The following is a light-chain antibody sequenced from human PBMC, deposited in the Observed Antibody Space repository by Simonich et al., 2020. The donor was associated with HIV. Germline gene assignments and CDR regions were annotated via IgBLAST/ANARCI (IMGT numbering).Light chain of an antibody. Sequence: DIQMTQSPSSLSASVGDRVTITCRANQGISNSLAWYQQKPGKAPKLLLYAASRLESGVPFRFSGSGSGTDYTLTISSLQAEDVAVYFCQQYYSTPLTFGGGTKVEIK. J-gene: IGKJ4*01. CDR3: QQYYSTPLT. CDR2: AAS. CDR1: QGISNS. V-gene: IGKV1-NL1*01.